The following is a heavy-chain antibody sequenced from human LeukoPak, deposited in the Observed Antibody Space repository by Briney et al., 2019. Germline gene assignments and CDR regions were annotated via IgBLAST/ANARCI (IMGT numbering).Heavy chain of an antibody. CDR2: MNPNSGNT. V-gene: IGHV1-8*01. J-gene: IGHJ4*02. CDR1: GYTFTNYD. D-gene: IGHD5-12*01. CDR3: ARFSDIVATNNAY. Sequence: APVKVSCKASGYTFTNYDVNWVRQATGQGLEWMGWMNPNSGNTGYAQKFQGRVTITRNASISTAYMELSSLTSEDTAVYYCARFSDIVATNNAYWGQGTLVTVSS.